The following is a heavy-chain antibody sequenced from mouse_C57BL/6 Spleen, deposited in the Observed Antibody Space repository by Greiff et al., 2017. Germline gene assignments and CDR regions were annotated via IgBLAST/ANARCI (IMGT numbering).Heavy chain of an antibody. V-gene: IGHV1-15*01. J-gene: IGHJ4*01. CDR1: GYTFTDYE. Sequence: QVQLQQSGAELVRPGASVTLSCKASGYTFTDYEMHWVKQTPVHGLEWIGAIDPETGGTAYNQKFKGKAILTADKSSSTAYMELRSLTSEDSAVYYCTSTAQALYYAMDYWGQGTSVTVSS. CDR2: IDPETGGT. CDR3: TSTAQALYYAMDY. D-gene: IGHD3-2*02.